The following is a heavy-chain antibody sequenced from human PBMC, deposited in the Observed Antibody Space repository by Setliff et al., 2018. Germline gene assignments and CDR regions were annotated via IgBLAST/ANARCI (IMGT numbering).Heavy chain of an antibody. V-gene: IGHV4-34*01. Sequence: PSETLSLTCAVYGGSFSGYYWSWIRQPPGKGLKWIGEINHSGSTNYNPSLKSRVTISVDTSKNQFSLKLSSVTAADTAVYYCARGVVAVPSGYYYYMDVWGKGTTVTV. J-gene: IGHJ6*03. CDR3: ARGVVAVPSGYYYYMDV. CDR1: GGSFSGYY. CDR2: INHSGST. D-gene: IGHD2-15*01.